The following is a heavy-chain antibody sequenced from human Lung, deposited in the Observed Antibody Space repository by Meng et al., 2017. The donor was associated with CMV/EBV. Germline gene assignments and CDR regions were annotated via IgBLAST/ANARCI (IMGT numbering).Heavy chain of an antibody. CDR2: INHSGST. V-gene: IGHV4-34*01. J-gene: IGHJ4*02. Sequence: SETXSLXCAVYGGSFSGYYWSWIRQPPGKGLEWIGEINHSGSTNYNPSLKSRVTISVDTSKNQFSLKLSSVTAADTAVYYCARGGYCSSTSCYAGRPFDYWXQGTLVTVSS. D-gene: IGHD2-2*01. CDR3: ARGGYCSSTSCYAGRPFDY. CDR1: GGSFSGYY.